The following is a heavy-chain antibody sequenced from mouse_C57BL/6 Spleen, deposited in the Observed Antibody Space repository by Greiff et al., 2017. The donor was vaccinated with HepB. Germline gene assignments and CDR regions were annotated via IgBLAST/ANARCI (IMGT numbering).Heavy chain of an antibody. CDR1: GFTFSDYY. CDR2: INYDGSST. CDR3: ARDRRRQRGGYFDV. Sequence: EVKLVESEGGLVQPGSSMKLSCTASGFTFSDYYMAWVRQVPEKGLEWVANINYDGSSTYYLDSLKSRFIISRDNAKNILYLQMRSLKSEDTATYYCARDRRRQRGGYFDVWGTGTTVTVSS. D-gene: IGHD6-1*01. J-gene: IGHJ1*03. V-gene: IGHV5-16*01.